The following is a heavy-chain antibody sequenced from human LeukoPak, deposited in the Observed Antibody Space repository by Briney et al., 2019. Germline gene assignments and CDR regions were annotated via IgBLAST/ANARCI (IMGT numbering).Heavy chain of an antibody. CDR2: ISRNGGST. D-gene: IGHD4-17*01. Sequence: PGGSLRLSCAASGFTFSSYGMHWVRQAPGKGLEYVSAISRNGGSTYYANSVKGRFTISRDNSKNTLYLQMGSLRAEDMAVYYCARAVDYGDYHVWGIGGYWGQGTLVTVSS. V-gene: IGHV3-64*01. J-gene: IGHJ4*02. CDR3: ARAVDYGDYHVWGIGGY. CDR1: GFTFSSYG.